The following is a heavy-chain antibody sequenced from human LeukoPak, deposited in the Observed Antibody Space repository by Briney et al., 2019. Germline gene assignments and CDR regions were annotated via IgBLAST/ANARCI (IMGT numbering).Heavy chain of an antibody. CDR1: GGSISNYY. CDR3: ATPGIIAAGTDRGFDY. CDR2: IYYSGGT. D-gene: IGHD6-6*01. Sequence: KPSETLSLTCTDSGGSISNYYWSWIRQPPGKGLEWIGFIYYSGGTNYNPSLKSRVTISVDTSKNQFSLKLNSVTAADTAVYYCATPGIIAAGTDRGFDYWGQGTLVTVSS. V-gene: IGHV4-59*01. J-gene: IGHJ4*02.